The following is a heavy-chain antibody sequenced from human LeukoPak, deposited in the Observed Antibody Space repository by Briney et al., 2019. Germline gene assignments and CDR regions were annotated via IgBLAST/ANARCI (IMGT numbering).Heavy chain of an antibody. J-gene: IGHJ4*02. Sequence: ASVKVSCKASGYTFTGYYMHWVRQAPGQGLEWMGWINPNSGGTNYAQKFQGRVTMTRDTSISTAYMELSRLRSDDTAVYYCARGAPTNRAYYYDSSGYYDYWGQGTLVTVSS. D-gene: IGHD3-22*01. CDR2: INPNSGGT. V-gene: IGHV1-2*02. CDR3: ARGAPTNRAYYYDSSGYYDY. CDR1: GYTFTGYY.